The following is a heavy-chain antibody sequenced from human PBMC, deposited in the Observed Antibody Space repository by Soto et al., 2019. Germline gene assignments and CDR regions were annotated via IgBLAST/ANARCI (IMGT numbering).Heavy chain of an antibody. CDR2: IIPIFGTA. J-gene: IGHJ5*02. Sequence: ASVKVSCKASGGTFSSYAISWVRQAPGQGLEWMGGIIPIFGTANYAQKFQGRVTITADESTSTAYMELSSLRSEDTAVYYCARGGSGVRPNVIDEDIVVVPAAREDNWFDPWG. D-gene: IGHD2-2*01. CDR1: GGTFSSYA. CDR3: ARGGSGVRPNVIDEDIVVVPAAREDNWFDP. V-gene: IGHV1-69*13.